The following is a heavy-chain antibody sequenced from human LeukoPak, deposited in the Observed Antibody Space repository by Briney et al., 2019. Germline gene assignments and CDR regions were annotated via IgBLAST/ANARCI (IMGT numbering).Heavy chain of an antibody. CDR2: IYTIGST. J-gene: IGHJ4*02. CDR1: GGSISSYY. CDR3: ARHRGIAADGSCFDY. Sequence: SESLSLTCAVSGGSISSYYWSWIRQPPGKGLEWIWYIYTIGSTSYNPSLKSRVTISADTTKNQFSFIQSTVTAADTAVYYCARHRGIAADGSCFDYWGQGTQVTVSS. V-gene: IGHV4-4*09. D-gene: IGHD6-13*01.